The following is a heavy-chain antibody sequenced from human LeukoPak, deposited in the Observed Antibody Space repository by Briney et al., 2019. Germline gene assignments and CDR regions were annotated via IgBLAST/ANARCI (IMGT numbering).Heavy chain of an antibody. CDR3: ARVDSSTWYAVFDY. V-gene: IGHV4-39*07. Sequence: SETLSLTCSVSGGSIRSTTYYWGWIRQPPGKRLEWIGSIYSGNTYYSPSLMSRVTISVDTSKNQFSLNLNSVTATDTAVYYCARVDSSTWYAVFDYWGQGTLVTVSS. D-gene: IGHD6-13*01. J-gene: IGHJ4*02. CDR1: GGSIRSTTYY. CDR2: IYSGNT.